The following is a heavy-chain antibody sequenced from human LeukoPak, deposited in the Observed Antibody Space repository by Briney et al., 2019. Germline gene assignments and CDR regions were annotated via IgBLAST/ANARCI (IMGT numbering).Heavy chain of an antibody. D-gene: IGHD3-3*01. J-gene: IGHJ4*02. CDR2: IYHSGST. CDR3: ARLNYDLRIDY. V-gene: IGHV4-30-4*08. Sequence: SQTLSLTCSVSGHSISSGVYYWSWIRQPPGKGLEWIGYIYHSGSTYYNPSLKSRVTISIDTSKNQFSLKLTSVIAADTAFYYCARLNYDLRIDYWGQGSLVTVSS. CDR1: GHSISSGVYY.